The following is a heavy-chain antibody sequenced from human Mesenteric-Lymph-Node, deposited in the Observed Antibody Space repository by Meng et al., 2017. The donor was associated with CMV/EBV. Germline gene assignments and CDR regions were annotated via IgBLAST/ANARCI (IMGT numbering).Heavy chain of an antibody. CDR3: SRGMNILTGYFNEGDY. J-gene: IGHJ4*02. V-gene: IGHV3-11*04. D-gene: IGHD3-9*01. CDR2: ISDSGSTI. CDR1: GFTFSDYY. Sequence: SLKISCAASGFTFSDYYLSWIRQAPGKGLEWVSSISDSGSTIYYVDSVKGRFTISRDNAKKSLYLQMNSLRAEDTAVYYCSRGMNILTGYFNEGDYWGQGTLVTVSS.